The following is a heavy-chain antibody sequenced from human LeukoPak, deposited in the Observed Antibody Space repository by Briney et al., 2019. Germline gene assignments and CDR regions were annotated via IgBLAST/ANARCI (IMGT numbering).Heavy chain of an antibody. CDR2: ISGSGAST. J-gene: IGHJ4*02. D-gene: IGHD3-22*01. V-gene: IGHV3-23*01. CDR1: GFTFSTYA. CDR3: VKGGGNHYESSGYYNYNYFDY. Sequence: GGSLRLSCAASGFTFSTYAMSWVRQAPGKGLEWVSSISGSGASTNYADNVKGRFTISRDNSKNTLFLQMNSLRAEDTAVYHCVKGGGNHYESSGYYNYNYFDYWGQGTLVTVSS.